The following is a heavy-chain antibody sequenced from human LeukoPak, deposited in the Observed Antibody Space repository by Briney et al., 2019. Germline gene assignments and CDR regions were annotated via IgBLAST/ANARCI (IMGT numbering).Heavy chain of an antibody. CDR3: ARVGNARPPTTVDY. J-gene: IGHJ4*02. V-gene: IGHV4-38-2*02. CDR1: GYSVSSGYY. CDR2: MYHSGDT. Sequence: PSETLSLTCTVSGYSVSSGYYWGWIRQPPGKGLEWIGSMYHSGDTYYNPSLKSRVTISVDTSKNQFSLKLSSVTAADTAVYYCARVGNARPPTTVDYWGQGTLVTVSS. D-gene: IGHD4-17*01.